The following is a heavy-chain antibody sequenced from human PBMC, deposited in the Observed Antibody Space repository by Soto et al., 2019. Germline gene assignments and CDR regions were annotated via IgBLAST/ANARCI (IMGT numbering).Heavy chain of an antibody. V-gene: IGHV4-4*02. D-gene: IGHD2-15*01. Sequence: QVQLQESGPGLVKPSGTLSLTCDVSSGSISSFNWWSWVRQPPGKGLEWIGEIYYSGTTNYNPSLKSRVTISVDKSKNQFSLKLTSVTAADTAVYYCARTLGYCTGGSCLVLYFDSWGQGTLVTVSS. CDR2: IYYSGTT. J-gene: IGHJ4*02. CDR1: SGSISSFNW. CDR3: ARTLGYCTGGSCLVLYFDS.